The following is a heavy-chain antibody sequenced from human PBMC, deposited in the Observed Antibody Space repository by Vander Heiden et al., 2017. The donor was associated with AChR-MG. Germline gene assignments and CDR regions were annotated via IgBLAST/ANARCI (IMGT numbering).Heavy chain of an antibody. CDR3: ARGFSLGYSYGFYYYGMDV. Sequence: QVQLVQSGAEVKKPGSSVKVSCKASGGTFSSYTTRWVRQAPGQGLEWMGRIIPILGIANYAQKFQGRVTITADKSTSTAYMELSSLRSEDTAVYYCARGFSLGYSYGFYYYGMDVWGQGTTVTVSS. D-gene: IGHD5-18*01. J-gene: IGHJ6*02. V-gene: IGHV1-69*02. CDR1: GGTFSSYT. CDR2: IIPILGIA.